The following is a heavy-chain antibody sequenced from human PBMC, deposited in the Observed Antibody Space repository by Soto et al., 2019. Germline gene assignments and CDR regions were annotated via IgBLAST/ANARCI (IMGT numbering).Heavy chain of an antibody. CDR3: AREYANSPEAFDF. D-gene: IGHD2-2*01. Sequence: SETLSLTCTVSGGSGKSDSHNWSWIRQPPGEGLEWVGDIYYTGSTNYNPSLKSRVTISLETSRNQFSLKLSSVTAADTAVFYCAREYANSPEAFDFWGQGAMVTVSS. CDR1: GGSGKSDSHN. J-gene: IGHJ4*02. V-gene: IGHV4-61*01. CDR2: IYYTGST.